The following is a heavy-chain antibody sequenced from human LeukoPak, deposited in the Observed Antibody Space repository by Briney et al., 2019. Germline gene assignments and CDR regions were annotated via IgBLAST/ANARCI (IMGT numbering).Heavy chain of an antibody. CDR1: GGSISSSSYY. CDR2: IFYSGIT. V-gene: IGHV4-39*01. Sequence: PSETLSLTCTVSGGSISSSSYYWGWIRQPPGKGLEWIGRIFYSGITYYNPSFKSRVTMSVDTSKNQFSLKLSSVTAADTAVYFCARLYGSGYHYYGMDAWGQGTTVTVSS. CDR3: ARLYGSGYHYYGMDA. D-gene: IGHD3-22*01. J-gene: IGHJ6*02.